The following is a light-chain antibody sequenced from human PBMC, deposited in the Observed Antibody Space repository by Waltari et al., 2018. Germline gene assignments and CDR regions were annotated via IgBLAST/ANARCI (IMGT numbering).Light chain of an antibody. CDR1: QTVGSY. CDR2: AAS. Sequence: AIQMTQSPSSFSASAGDRVTITCRASQTVGSYLAWYQQKPGKAPKLLIFAASTLQSGVPSRFSGSGSGTDFTLTISCLQSEDFATYFCQHYYNYPWTFGQGTKV. V-gene: IGKV1-8*01. CDR3: QHYYNYPWT. J-gene: IGKJ1*01.